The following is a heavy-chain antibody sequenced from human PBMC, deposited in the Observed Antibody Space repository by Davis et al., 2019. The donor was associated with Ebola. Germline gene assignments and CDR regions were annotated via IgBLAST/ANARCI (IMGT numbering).Heavy chain of an antibody. J-gene: IGHJ6*02. CDR3: ARETVAGNYYYYGMDV. CDR1: GFTFSSYE. Sequence: GGSLRLSCAASGFTFSSYELNWVRQAPGKGLEWVSYISSSGNTIYYADSVKGRLTISRDNSKNTLYLQMNSLRVEDTAVYNCARETVAGNYYYYGMDVWGQGTTVTVSS. D-gene: IGHD6-19*01. V-gene: IGHV3-48*01. CDR2: ISSSGNTI.